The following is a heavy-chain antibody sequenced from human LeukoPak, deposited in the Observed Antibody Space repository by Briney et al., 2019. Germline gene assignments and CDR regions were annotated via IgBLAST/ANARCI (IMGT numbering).Heavy chain of an antibody. CDR1: GFTFSTYY. Sequence: GGSLRLSCAASGFTFSTYYLTWVRQAPGKGLEWVSAISGSGGSTYYADSVKGRFTISRDNSKNTLYLQMNSLRAEDTAVYYCATEQWLVHYFDYWGQGTLVTVSS. D-gene: IGHD6-19*01. CDR3: ATEQWLVHYFDY. CDR2: ISGSGGST. V-gene: IGHV3-23*01. J-gene: IGHJ4*02.